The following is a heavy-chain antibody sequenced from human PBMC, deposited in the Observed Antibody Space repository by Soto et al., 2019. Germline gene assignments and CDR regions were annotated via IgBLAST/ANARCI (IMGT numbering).Heavy chain of an antibody. Sequence: SGPTLVNPTETLTLTCTVSGFSLSNARMGVSWIRQPPGKALEWLAHIFSNDEKSYSTSLKSRLTISKDTSKSQVVLTMTNMDTVDTATYYCARIIVEGSYDWSDPWGQGTLVTVSS. D-gene: IGHD3-22*01. J-gene: IGHJ5*02. CDR3: ARIIVEGSYDWSDP. V-gene: IGHV2-26*01. CDR2: IFSNDEK. CDR1: GFSLSNARMG.